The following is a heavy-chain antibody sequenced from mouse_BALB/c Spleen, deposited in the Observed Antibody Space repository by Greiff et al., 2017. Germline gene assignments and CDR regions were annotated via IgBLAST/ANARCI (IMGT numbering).Heavy chain of an antibody. CDR2: ISNGGGST. CDR1: GFTFSSYT. CDR3: ARNYGNCFDY. Sequence: EVQGVESGGGLVQPGGSLKLSCAASGFTFSSYTMSWVRQTPEKRLEWVAYISNGGGSTYYPDTVKGRFTISRDNAKNTLYLQMSSLKSEDTAMYYCARNYGNCFDYWGQGTTLTVSS. V-gene: IGHV5-12-2*01. D-gene: IGHD2-1*01. J-gene: IGHJ2*01.